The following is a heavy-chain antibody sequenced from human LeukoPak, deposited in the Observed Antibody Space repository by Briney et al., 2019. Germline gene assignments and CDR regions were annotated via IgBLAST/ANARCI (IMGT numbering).Heavy chain of an antibody. V-gene: IGHV3-21*04. J-gene: IGHJ5*02. D-gene: IGHD3-22*01. CDR3: ARVTITIIERRLTYWFDP. CDR2: ISSSSSYI. CDR1: GFTFSSYS. Sequence: PGGSLRLSCAASGFTFSSYSMNWVRQAPGKGLEWVSSISSSSSYIYYADSVKGRFTISRDNAKNSLYLQMNSLRAEDTAVYYCARVTITIIERRLTYWFDPWGQGTLVTVSS.